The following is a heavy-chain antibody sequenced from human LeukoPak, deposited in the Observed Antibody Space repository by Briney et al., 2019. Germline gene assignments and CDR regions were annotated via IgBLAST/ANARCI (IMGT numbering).Heavy chain of an antibody. CDR2: TYTNGNT. J-gene: IGHJ4*02. CDR1: SGSISSYY. D-gene: IGHD3-10*01. CDR3: ARGQYGSGIDY. Sequence: TSETLSLTCTVSSGSISSYYWSWIRQPAGKGLEWIGRTYTNGNTNYNPSLKSRVTISVDTSKNQFSLKLTSMTAADTAVYYCARGQYGSGIDYWGQGTLVTVSS. V-gene: IGHV4-4*07.